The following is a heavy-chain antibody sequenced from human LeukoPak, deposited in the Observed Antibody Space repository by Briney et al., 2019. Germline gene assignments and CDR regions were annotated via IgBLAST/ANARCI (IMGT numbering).Heavy chain of an antibody. D-gene: IGHD2-8*01. CDR1: GGSISSGGYY. Sequence: SETLSLTCTVSGGSISSGGYYWSWIRQHPGKGPEWVGYIYYSGSTYYNPSLKSRVTISVDTSKNQFSLKLSSVTAADTAVYYCARVQSNYCTNGVCYQNWFDPWGQGTLVTVSS. J-gene: IGHJ5*02. CDR3: ARVQSNYCTNGVCYQNWFDP. CDR2: IYYSGST. V-gene: IGHV4-31*03.